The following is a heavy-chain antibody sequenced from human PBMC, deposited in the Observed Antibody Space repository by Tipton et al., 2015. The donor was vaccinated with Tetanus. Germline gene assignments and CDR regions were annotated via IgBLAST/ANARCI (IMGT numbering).Heavy chain of an antibody. CDR1: DDSIRGGGYY. D-gene: IGHD1-26*01. CDR2: IYYSGSS. J-gene: IGHJ4*02. V-gene: IGHV4-31*03. Sequence: TLSLTCTVSDDSIRGGGYYWSWIRQHPGKGLEWIGYIYYSGSSYYNPSLESRITLSVATSKKQFSLRLTSVPAADTAVYYCARTRRLTDLPNSGSYFDSWGQGIVVTVSS. CDR3: ARTRRLTDLPNSGSYFDS.